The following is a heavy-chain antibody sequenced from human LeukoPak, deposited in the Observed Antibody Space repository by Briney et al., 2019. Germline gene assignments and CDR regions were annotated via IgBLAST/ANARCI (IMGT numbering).Heavy chain of an antibody. V-gene: IGHV3-7*04. CDR3: ARPGDGYNWGRFDY. CDR1: GFTFSNYW. J-gene: IGHJ4*02. Sequence: GGSLRLSCAASGFTFSNYWMSLVRQAPGKGLEWVANIKRDGGEEYYVESVKGRFTISRDNANHSLYLQMSSLRAEDTAVYYCARPGDGYNWGRFDYWGQGTLVTVSS. CDR2: IKRDGGEE. D-gene: IGHD5-24*01.